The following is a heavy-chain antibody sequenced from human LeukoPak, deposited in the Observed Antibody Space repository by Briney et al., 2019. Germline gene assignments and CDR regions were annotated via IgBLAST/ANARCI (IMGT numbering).Heavy chain of an antibody. J-gene: IGHJ4*02. V-gene: IGHV3-7*01. CDR3: ARGPTYTNYLFYY. Sequence: PGGSLRLSCVGSGFTFSNYWMTWVRQAPGKGLEWVASIKQDGSEKYYVDSVKGRFTVSRDNSKNTLYLQMNSLRAEDTALYYCARGPTYTNYLFYYWGQGTLVTVSS. CDR1: GFTFSNYW. CDR2: IKQDGSEK. D-gene: IGHD4-11*01.